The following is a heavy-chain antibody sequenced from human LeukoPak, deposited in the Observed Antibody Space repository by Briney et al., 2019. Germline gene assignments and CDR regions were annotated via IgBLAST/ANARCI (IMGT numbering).Heavy chain of an antibody. J-gene: IGHJ4*02. Sequence: KSGGSLRLSCAASGFTFSSYTMNWVRQAPGKGLEWVSSISSSSSYIYYADSLKGRFTISRDNAKNSLYLQMNSLRAEDTAVYYCASRSFDYWGQGTLVTVSS. CDR3: ASRSFDY. V-gene: IGHV3-21*01. CDR2: ISSSSSYI. CDR1: GFTFSSYT.